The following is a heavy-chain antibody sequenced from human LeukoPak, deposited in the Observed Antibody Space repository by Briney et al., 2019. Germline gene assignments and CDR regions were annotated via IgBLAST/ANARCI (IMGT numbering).Heavy chain of an antibody. Sequence: ASVKVSCKASGYTFTSYYMHWVRQAPGQGLEWMGIINPGGGSTSYAQKFQGRVTMTRDTSTSTVYMELSSLRSEYTAVYYCARVWGYCSSTSCYSLYYYGMDVWGQGTTVTVSS. CDR3: ARVWGYCSSTSCYSLYYYGMDV. CDR2: INPGGGST. D-gene: IGHD2-2*02. V-gene: IGHV1-46*01. J-gene: IGHJ6*02. CDR1: GYTFTSYY.